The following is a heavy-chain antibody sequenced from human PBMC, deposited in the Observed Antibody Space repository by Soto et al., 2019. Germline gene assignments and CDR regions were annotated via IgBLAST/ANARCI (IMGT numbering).Heavy chain of an antibody. CDR3: ARAQSPYTMIAVEWFDP. V-gene: IGHV3-7*05. D-gene: IGHD3-22*01. Sequence: GGSLRLSCAASGFTFSSYWMSWVRQAPGKGLEWVANIKQDGSEKYYVDSVKGRFTISRDNAKNSLYLQMNSLRAEDTAVYYCARAQSPYTMIAVEWFDPWGQGTLVTVSS. CDR1: GFTFSSYW. CDR2: IKQDGSEK. J-gene: IGHJ5*02.